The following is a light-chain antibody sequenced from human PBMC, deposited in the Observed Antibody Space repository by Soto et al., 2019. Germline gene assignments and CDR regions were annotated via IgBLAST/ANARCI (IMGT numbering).Light chain of an antibody. V-gene: IGKV1-5*03. CDR2: KAS. Sequence: DIQMTQSPSTLSASVGDRVTITCRASQSISIWLAWYQQKPGKAPKLLIYKASSLESGVPSRFSGSGSGTEFTLTISSLQPDYFSTYYCQQYNSYWTFGQGTKVEIK. CDR1: QSISIW. CDR3: QQYNSYWT. J-gene: IGKJ1*01.